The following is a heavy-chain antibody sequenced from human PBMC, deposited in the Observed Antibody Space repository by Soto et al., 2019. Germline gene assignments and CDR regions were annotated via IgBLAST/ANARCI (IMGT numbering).Heavy chain of an antibody. CDR2: MSGSSSTT. D-gene: IGHD1-7*01. CDR3: AKNQERELPRVIDF. Sequence: GGSLRLSCATSGLTFSNYAMSWVRQAPGGGLEWVSSMSGSSSTTYYADSVRGRFTISRNRSKNTLYLQMSSLRAEDTALYYCAKNQERELPRVIDFWGQGTLVTVSS. V-gene: IGHV3-23*01. J-gene: IGHJ4*02. CDR1: GLTFSNYA.